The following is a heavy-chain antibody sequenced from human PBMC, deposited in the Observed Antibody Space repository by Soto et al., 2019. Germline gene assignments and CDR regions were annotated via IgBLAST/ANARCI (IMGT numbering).Heavy chain of an antibody. CDR1: GGSIDYYH. D-gene: IGHD6-13*01. Sequence: SETLSLTCSVSGGSIDYYHWTWIRQPPGKGLEWIGYVSDSGRTSYNPSLQSRVRISVDSSRNQFSLRLTSVTAADTAVYYCARDSTRWFPYYGVDVWGPGTSVTVSS. CDR3: ARDSTRWFPYYGVDV. V-gene: IGHV4-59*01. CDR2: VSDSGRT. J-gene: IGHJ6*02.